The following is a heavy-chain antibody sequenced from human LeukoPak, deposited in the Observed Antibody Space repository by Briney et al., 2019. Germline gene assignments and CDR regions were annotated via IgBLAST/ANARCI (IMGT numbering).Heavy chain of an antibody. J-gene: IGHJ4*02. D-gene: IGHD3-9*01. V-gene: IGHV1-18*01. CDR2: ISAYNGNT. Sequence: GASVTVSCKASGYTFTSYGISWVRQAPGQGLEWMGWISAYNGNTNYAQKLQGRVTMTTDTSTSTAYMELRSLRSDDTAVYYCARVPKGAYYDILTGYSMDYWGQGTLVTVSS. CDR3: ARVPKGAYYDILTGYSMDY. CDR1: GYTFTSYG.